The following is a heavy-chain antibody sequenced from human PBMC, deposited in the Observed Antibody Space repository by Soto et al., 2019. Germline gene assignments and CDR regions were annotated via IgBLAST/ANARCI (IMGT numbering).Heavy chain of an antibody. J-gene: IGHJ4*02. CDR2: VSAYNRNT. CDR1: GYTFTNYG. V-gene: IGHV1-18*04. Sequence: QVRLVQSGLEVKKPGASVRLSCKTSGYTFTNYGVTLVRQAPGQGLEWMGWVSAYNRNTNHAQKFEDRVIMTTDTSTSTAYLELRNLKSDDTVVYYCARERQWEPLLYWGEGTLVTVS. CDR3: ARERQWEPLLY. D-gene: IGHD1-26*01.